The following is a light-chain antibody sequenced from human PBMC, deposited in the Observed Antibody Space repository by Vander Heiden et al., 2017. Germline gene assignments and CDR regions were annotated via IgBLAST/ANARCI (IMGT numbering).Light chain of an antibody. CDR1: QSILYHSDNENY. CDR2: WAS. CDR3: QQYYSVPLT. Sequence: DIVMTQSPDSLSVSLGERATIKCKSSQSILYHSDNENYLAWYQQKPGQPPKLLIHWASAREPGVPDRFSGSGSGADFTLTISNLQAEDVAVCFCQQYYSVPLTFGGGTKVEIK. V-gene: IGKV4-1*01. J-gene: IGKJ4*01.